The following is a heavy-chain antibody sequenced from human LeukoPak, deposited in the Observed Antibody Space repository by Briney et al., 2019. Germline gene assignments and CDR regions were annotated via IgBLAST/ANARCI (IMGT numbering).Heavy chain of an antibody. CDR2: IIGSGGDP. J-gene: IGHJ4*02. CDR1: GFTFSGYA. D-gene: IGHD6-25*01. Sequence: GGSLRLSCTTSGFTFSGYAMIWVRQAPGKGLEWVSSIIGSGGDPYHADSVTGRFTISRDNSKNTLYLQMNSLRAEDTAVYYCAKGSAAARPYYFDYWGPGTLVTVSS. V-gene: IGHV3-23*01. CDR3: AKGSAAARPYYFDY.